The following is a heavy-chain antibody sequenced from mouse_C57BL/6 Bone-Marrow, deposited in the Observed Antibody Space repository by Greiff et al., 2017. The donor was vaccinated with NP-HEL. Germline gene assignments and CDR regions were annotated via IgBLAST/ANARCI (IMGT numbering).Heavy chain of an antibody. Sequence: QVHVKQSGAELARPGASVKLSCKASGYTFTSYGISWVKQRTGQGLEWIGEIYPRSGNTYYNEKFKGKATLTADKSSSTAYMELRSLTSEDSAVYFCARSGYYGYFDVWGTGTTVTVSS. CDR3: ARSGYYGYFDV. CDR2: IYPRSGNT. V-gene: IGHV1-81*01. J-gene: IGHJ1*03. CDR1: GYTFTSYG. D-gene: IGHD2-2*01.